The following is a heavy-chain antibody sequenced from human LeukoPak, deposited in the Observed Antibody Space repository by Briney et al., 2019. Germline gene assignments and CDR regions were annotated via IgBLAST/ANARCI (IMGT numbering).Heavy chain of an antibody. CDR3: TTSPSLPS. CDR1: GFTFSNAW. V-gene: IGHV3-15*01. CDR2: IKNKADGGAT. J-gene: IGHJ5*02. Sequence: PGGSLRLSCAASGFTFSNAWMNWVRQAPGKGLEWVGRIKNKADGGATDYAAPVKGRFTISRDDSKNTLYLQKNSLKTEDTAVYYCTTSPSLPSWGQGTLVTVSS.